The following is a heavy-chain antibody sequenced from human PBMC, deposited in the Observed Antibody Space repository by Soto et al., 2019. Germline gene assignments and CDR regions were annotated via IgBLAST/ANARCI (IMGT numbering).Heavy chain of an antibody. Sequence: NFRNYSMSWVRQAPGKGLEWISYISSDSGTIYYADSLKGRFTISRDNGENSLYLQMNSLTDEDTAVYYCARGRLWSFDFWGQGTLVIV. D-gene: IGHD3-10*01. J-gene: IGHJ4*02. CDR2: ISSDSGTI. CDR3: ARGRLWSFDF. CDR1: NFRNYS. V-gene: IGHV3-48*02.